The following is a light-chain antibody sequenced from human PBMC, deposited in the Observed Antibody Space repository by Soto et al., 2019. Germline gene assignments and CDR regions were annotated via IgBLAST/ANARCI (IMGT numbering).Light chain of an antibody. CDR2: DAS. CDR1: ESISRS. CDR3: LQRSDWRT. Sequence: IVLTQSSVSLSLSPGERATLSCRASESISRSLAWYQQRPGQAPRLLMYDASNRATGIPQRFSGSGSGTDFTLTISSLEPEDFAVYYCLQRSDWRTFGRGTKVDIK. J-gene: IGKJ1*01. V-gene: IGKV3-11*01.